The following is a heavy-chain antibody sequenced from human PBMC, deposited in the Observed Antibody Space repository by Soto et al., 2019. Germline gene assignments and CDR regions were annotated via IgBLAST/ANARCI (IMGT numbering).Heavy chain of an antibody. D-gene: IGHD3-22*01. CDR1: GFTFSSYA. Sequence: GGSLRLSCAASGFTFSSYAMSWVRQAPGKGLEWVSAISGSGGSTYYADSVKGRFTISRDNSKNTLYLQMNSLRAEETAVYYCAKDAELVVVMSWYFDYWGQGTLVTVSS. V-gene: IGHV3-23*01. J-gene: IGHJ4*02. CDR3: AKDAELVVVMSWYFDY. CDR2: ISGSGGST.